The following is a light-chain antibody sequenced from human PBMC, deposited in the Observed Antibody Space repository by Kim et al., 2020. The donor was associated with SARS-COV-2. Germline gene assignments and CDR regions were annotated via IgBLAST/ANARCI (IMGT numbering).Light chain of an antibody. CDR2: RNN. Sequence: LTQPPSVSKGLRQTATLTCTGDSDNVGHQGATWLQQHQGHPPKLLSYRNNNRPSGISERLSASRSGNTASLTITGLQPDDEADYYCSAWDSSLNAWVFGGGTQLTVL. J-gene: IGLJ3*02. CDR3: SAWDSSLNAWV. CDR1: SDNVGHQG. V-gene: IGLV10-54*01.